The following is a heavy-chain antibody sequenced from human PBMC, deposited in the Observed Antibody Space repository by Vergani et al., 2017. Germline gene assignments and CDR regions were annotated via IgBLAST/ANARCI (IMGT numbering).Heavy chain of an antibody. CDR2: IYSGGST. D-gene: IGHD2-2*01. CDR1: GFTVSSNY. V-gene: IGHV3-53*01. CDR3: AKGGVCSSTSCYPYYYYYMDV. J-gene: IGHJ6*03. Sequence: EVQLVESGGGLIQPGGSLRLSCAASGFTVSSNYMSWVRQAPGKGLEWVSVIYSGGSTYYADSVKGRFTISRDNSKNTLYLQMNSLRAEDTAVYYCAKGGVCSSTSCYPYYYYYMDVWGKGTTVTVSS.